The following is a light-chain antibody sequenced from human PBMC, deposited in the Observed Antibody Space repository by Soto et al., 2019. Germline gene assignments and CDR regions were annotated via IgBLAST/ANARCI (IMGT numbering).Light chain of an antibody. CDR2: DAS. CDR3: QQRSSGYS. J-gene: IGKJ2*03. Sequence: EIVLTQSPATLSLSPGERATLSCRASQSIGSYLAWYQQKPGRAPMLLIYDASNRASGLPARFSGSGSGTYFTLTISSLEPEDVAFYYCQQRSSGYSFGQGTKLEIK. V-gene: IGKV3-11*01. CDR1: QSIGSY.